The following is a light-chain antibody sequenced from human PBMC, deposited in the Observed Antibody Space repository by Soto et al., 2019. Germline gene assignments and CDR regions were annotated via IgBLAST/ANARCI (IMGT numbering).Light chain of an antibody. CDR1: QSVSSSY. CDR2: GAS. V-gene: IGKV3-20*01. Sequence: EIVLTQSPGTLSLSPGERATLSCRASQSVSSSYLAWYQQKPGQAPRVLIYGASSRATGIPDRFSGSGSGTDFTLTISRLEPEDFAVYYCQQYGSSPATFGQGTKVEI. J-gene: IGKJ1*01. CDR3: QQYGSSPAT.